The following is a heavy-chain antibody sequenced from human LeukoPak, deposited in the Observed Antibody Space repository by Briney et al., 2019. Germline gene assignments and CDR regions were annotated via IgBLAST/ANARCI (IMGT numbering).Heavy chain of an antibody. CDR1: GGSFNGYY. D-gene: IGHD1-1*01. V-gene: IGHV4-34*01. CDR2: INHSGSP. CDR3: ARTSHNWNFVY. J-gene: IGHJ4*02. Sequence: SETLSLTCAVYGGSFNGYYWSWIRQPPGEGLEWIGEINHSGSPNYNPSLKSRVTISVDTSKTQFSLRLSSVTAADTAVYYCARTSHNWNFVYWGQGTLVTVSS.